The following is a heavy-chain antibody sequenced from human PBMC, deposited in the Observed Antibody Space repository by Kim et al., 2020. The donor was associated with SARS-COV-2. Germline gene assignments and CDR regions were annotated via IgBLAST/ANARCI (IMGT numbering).Heavy chain of an antibody. V-gene: IGHV4-39*01. Sequence: SETLSLTCTVSGGSISSSSYYWGWIRQPPGKGLEWIGSIYYSGSTYYNPSLKSRVTISVDTSKNQFSLKLSSVTAADTAVYYCARQDSVRAIFGVVITSFDYWGQGTLVTVSS. D-gene: IGHD3-3*01. J-gene: IGHJ4*02. CDR3: ARQDSVRAIFGVVITSFDY. CDR1: GGSISSSSYY. CDR2: IYYSGST.